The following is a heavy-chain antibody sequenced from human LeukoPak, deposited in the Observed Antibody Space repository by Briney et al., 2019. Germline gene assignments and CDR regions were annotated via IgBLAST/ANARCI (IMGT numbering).Heavy chain of an antibody. CDR2: IYTSGST. V-gene: IGHV4-39*07. Sequence: SETLSLTCTVSGGSLTSTSHYWDWVRQPPGTGLEWLGSIYTSGSTNYNPSLKSRVTMSVDTSKNQFSLKLSSVTAADTAVYYCARDTYYYDSSGYYLFDYWGQGTLVTVSS. D-gene: IGHD3-22*01. CDR1: GGSLTSTSHY. J-gene: IGHJ4*02. CDR3: ARDTYYYDSSGYYLFDY.